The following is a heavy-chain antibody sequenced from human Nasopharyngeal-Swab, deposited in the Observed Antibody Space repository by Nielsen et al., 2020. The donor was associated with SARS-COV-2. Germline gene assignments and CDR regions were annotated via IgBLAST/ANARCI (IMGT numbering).Heavy chain of an antibody. CDR1: GFTFSSYD. D-gene: IGHD7-27*01. CDR3: ARDRWTLGMDV. V-gene: IGHV3-13*01. CDR2: IGTAGDT. Sequence: GESLKISCAASGFTFSSYDMHWVRQATGKGLEWVSAIGTAGDTYYPGSVKGRFTISRENAKNSLYLQMNSLRAGDTAVYYCARDRWTLGMDVWGQGTTVTVSS. J-gene: IGHJ6*02.